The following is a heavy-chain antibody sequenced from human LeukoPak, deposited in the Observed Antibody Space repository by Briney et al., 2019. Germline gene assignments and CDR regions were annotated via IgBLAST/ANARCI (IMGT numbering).Heavy chain of an antibody. CDR3: ARHRGWFDP. Sequence: SETLSLTCTVSGGSISSGSYYWSWIRQPAGKGLEWIGRIYTSGSTNYNPSLKSRVTISVDTSKNQFSLKLSSVTAADTAVYYCARHRGWFDPWGQGTLVTVSS. CDR1: GGSISSGSYY. CDR2: IYTSGST. V-gene: IGHV4-61*02. D-gene: IGHD3-10*01. J-gene: IGHJ5*02.